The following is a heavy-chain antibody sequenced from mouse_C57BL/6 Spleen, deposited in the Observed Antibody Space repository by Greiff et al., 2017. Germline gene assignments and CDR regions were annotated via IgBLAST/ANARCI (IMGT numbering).Heavy chain of an antibody. V-gene: IGHV7-3*01. J-gene: IGHJ4*01. CDR3: ARGGYYYAMDY. Sequence: EVNLVESGGGLVQPGGSLSLSCAASGFTFTDYYMSWVRQPPGKALEWLGFIRNKANGYTTEYSASVKGRFTISRDNSQSILYLQMNALRAEDSATYYCARGGYYYAMDYWGQGTSVTVSS. D-gene: IGHD2-2*01. CDR2: IRNKANGYTT. CDR1: GFTFTDYY.